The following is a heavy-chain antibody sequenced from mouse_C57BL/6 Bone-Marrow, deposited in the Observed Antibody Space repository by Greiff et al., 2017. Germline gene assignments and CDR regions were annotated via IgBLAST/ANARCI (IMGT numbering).Heavy chain of an antibody. Sequence: QVQLQQSGAELVRPGASVKLSCKASGYTFTDYYTNWLKQRTGQGLEWIARIYPGSGNTYYNEKFKGKDTLTADKSSSTAYMQLSSLTSEDSAVYFSASPANYNAMDYWGQGTSVTVSS. J-gene: IGHJ4*01. CDR1: GYTFTDYY. CDR2: IYPGSGNT. V-gene: IGHV1-76*01. CDR3: ASPANYNAMDY.